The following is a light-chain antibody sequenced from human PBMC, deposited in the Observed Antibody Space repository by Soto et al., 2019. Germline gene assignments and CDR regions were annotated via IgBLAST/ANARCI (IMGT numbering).Light chain of an antibody. J-gene: IGKJ4*01. V-gene: IGKV3-15*01. CDR1: QSVSTN. Sequence: EIVMTQSPATLSVSPGERATLSCRASQSVSTNLAWYQQKPGQAPRLLIYAASVRATGIPARFSGSGSGTEFHLTISSRQSEDFAVYYCQQYDERPPYLSFGGGTKVEIK. CDR2: AAS. CDR3: QQYDERPPYLS.